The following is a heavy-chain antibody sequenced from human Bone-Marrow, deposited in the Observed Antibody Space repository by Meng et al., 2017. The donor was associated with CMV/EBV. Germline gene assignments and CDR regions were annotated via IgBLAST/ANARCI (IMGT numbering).Heavy chain of an antibody. V-gene: IGHV3-33*06. CDR1: GFTFSSYG. J-gene: IGHJ6*02. Sequence: GESLKISCAASGFTFSSYGMHWVRQAPGKGLEWVAVIWYDGSNKYYADSVKGRFTISRDNSKNTLYLQMNSLRAEDTAVYYCAKGIREWDYYYYGMDVWGQGTTVTVSS. CDR2: IWYDGSNK. D-gene: IGHD2-15*01. CDR3: AKGIREWDYYYYGMDV.